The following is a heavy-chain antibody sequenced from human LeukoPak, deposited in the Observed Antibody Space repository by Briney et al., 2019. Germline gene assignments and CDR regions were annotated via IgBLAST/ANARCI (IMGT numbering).Heavy chain of an antibody. CDR2: INHSGDT. D-gene: IGHD2-15*01. V-gene: IGHV4-34*01. J-gene: IGHJ4*02. CDR3: ARTSGYCSGGSCPPGY. CDR1: SGSFNNYY. Sequence: SETLSLTCAVYSGSFNNYYWSWIRQPPGRGLEWIGEINHSGDTYCNPSLKGRLTVSVDTSKNQFSLKLNSVTAADTAVYYCARTSGYCSGGSCPPGYWGQGSLVTVSS.